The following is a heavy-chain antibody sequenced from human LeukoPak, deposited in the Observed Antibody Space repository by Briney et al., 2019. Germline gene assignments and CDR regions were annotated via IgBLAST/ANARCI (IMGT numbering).Heavy chain of an antibody. CDR3: ARAVEGWLLYYFDN. Sequence: SETLSLTCAVSGTSISTSNSHWGWIRQPPGKGLEWIGTISSSGNANYNPSLKSRVTITLDMAKNQFSVKLSSVTAADTAVYYCARAVEGWLLYYFDNWGQGTVVIVSS. J-gene: IGHJ4*02. CDR1: GTSISTSNSH. V-gene: IGHV4-39*07. D-gene: IGHD3-3*01. CDR2: ISSSGNA.